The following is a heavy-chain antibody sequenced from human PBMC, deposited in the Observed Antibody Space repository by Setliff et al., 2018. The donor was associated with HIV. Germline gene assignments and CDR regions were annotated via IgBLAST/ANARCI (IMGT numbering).Heavy chain of an antibody. CDR1: GFTFSSYS. CDR2: ISSSSSYI. D-gene: IGHD6-19*01. V-gene: IGHV3-21*01. J-gene: IGHJ4*02. Sequence: LRLSCAASGFTFSSYSMNWVRQAPGKGLEWVSSISSSSSYIYYADSVKGRFTISRDNAKNSLYLQMNSLRAEDTAVYYCASLIIVGIAVAGTDLPDYWGQGTLVTVSS. CDR3: ASLIIVGIAVAGTDLPDY.